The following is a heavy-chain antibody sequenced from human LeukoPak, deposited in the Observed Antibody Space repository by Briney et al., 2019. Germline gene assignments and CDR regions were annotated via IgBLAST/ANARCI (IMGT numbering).Heavy chain of an antibody. CDR3: ARGKAVAAPDY. J-gene: IGHJ4*02. CDR2: IIPILGIA. D-gene: IGHD6-19*01. Sequence: PWASVKVSCKASGGTFSSYAISWVRQAPGQGLEWMGRIIPILGIANYAQTFQGRVTITADKSTSTAYMELSSLRSEDTAVYYCARGKAVAAPDYWGQGTLVTVSS. V-gene: IGHV1-69*04. CDR1: GGTFSSYA.